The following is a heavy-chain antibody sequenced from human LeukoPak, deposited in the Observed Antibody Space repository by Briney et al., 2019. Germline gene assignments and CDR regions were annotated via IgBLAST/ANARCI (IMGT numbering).Heavy chain of an antibody. CDR1: GFTVSSNY. CDR3: ARAFPSGSYFFDY. V-gene: IGHV3-66*01. J-gene: IGHJ4*02. CDR2: IYSGGST. D-gene: IGHD1-26*01. Sequence: GGSLRLSCAASGFTVSSNYMSWVRQAPGKGLEWVSVIYSGGSTYYADSVKGRFTISRDNSKNTLYLQMNSLRAEDTAVYYCARAFPSGSYFFDYWGQGTLVTVSS.